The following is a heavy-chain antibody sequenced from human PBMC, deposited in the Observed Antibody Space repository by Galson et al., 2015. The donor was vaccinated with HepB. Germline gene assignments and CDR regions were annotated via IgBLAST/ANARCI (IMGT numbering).Heavy chain of an antibody. V-gene: IGHV4-39*01. Sequence: SETLSLTCTVSGGSISSYSYYWGWIRQPPGKGLEWIGSIFHSGNTYYNPSLKSRVTISVDTSRDQFSLKLSSVTAADTAVYYCARHRSTVTAYYWFDPWGQGTLVTVSS. CDR3: ARHRSTVTAYYWFDP. CDR2: IFHSGNT. D-gene: IGHD4-17*01. J-gene: IGHJ5*02. CDR1: GGSISSYSYY.